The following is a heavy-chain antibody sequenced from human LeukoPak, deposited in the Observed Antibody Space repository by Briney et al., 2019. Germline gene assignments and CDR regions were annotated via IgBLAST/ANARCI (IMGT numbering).Heavy chain of an antibody. CDR1: GFTFDDYA. CDR3: VKVHGYSYGYFDY. CDR2: ISWNSGDI. Sequence: GGSPRLSCAASGFTFDDYAMHWVRQVPGKGLEWVSGISWNSGDIGYADSVKGRFTISRDNAKNSLYLQMHSLRTEDTALYYCVKVHGYSYGYFDYWGQGILVTVSS. V-gene: IGHV3-9*01. J-gene: IGHJ4*02. D-gene: IGHD5-18*01.